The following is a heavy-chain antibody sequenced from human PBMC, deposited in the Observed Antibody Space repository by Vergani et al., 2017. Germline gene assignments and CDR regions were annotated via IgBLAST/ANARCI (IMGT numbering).Heavy chain of an antibody. J-gene: IGHJ6*03. CDR3: ARDLQLWVLTRYYYYMDV. CDR1: GFTFSSYS. Sequence: EVQLVESGGGLVKPGGSLRLSCAASGFTFSSYSMNWVRQAPGKGLEWVSSISSSSSYIYYADSVKGRFTISRDNAKNSLYLQMNSLRAEDTAVYYCARDLQLWVLTRYYYYMDVWGKGTTVTVSS. V-gene: IGHV3-21*01. CDR2: ISSSSSYI. D-gene: IGHD5-18*01.